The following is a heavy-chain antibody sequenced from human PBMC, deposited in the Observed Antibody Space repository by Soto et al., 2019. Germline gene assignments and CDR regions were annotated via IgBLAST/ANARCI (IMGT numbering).Heavy chain of an antibody. Sequence: QVQLVQSGAEVKKPGASVKVSCKASGYTFTSHSIIWVRRAPGEGLEWVGWISAYNGYTNSAENFQGRVTMTTDASAHTAYMGLRSLRSDDTAGYHCARVGYYYGSGSYVFDPWGQGTLVTVSS. V-gene: IGHV1-18*04. D-gene: IGHD3-10*01. CDR2: ISAYNGYT. CDR1: GYTFTSHS. CDR3: ARVGYYYGSGSYVFDP. J-gene: IGHJ5*02.